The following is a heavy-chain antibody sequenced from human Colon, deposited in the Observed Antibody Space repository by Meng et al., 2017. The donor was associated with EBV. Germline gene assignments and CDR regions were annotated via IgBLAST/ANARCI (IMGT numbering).Heavy chain of an antibody. D-gene: IGHD3-10*01. CDR2: IYHSGST. J-gene: IGHJ4*02. CDR1: GGSISSNGYD. V-gene: IGHV4-39*01. Sequence: HLQLRESGPGIVKPSETLSLTGTVYGGSISSNGYDWDGVRQPPGKGLEWIGAIYHSGSTSYNPSLQSRVTMFVDTSKNQFSLMLTSVTATDTAVYYCARRRGGSGRDCWGQGTLVTVSS. CDR3: ARRRGGSGRDC.